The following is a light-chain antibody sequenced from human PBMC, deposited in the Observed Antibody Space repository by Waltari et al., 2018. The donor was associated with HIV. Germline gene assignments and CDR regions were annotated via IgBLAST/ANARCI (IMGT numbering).Light chain of an antibody. CDR1: QDINIY. CDR2: DAS. Sequence: DIQMTQSPSSLSTSVGDRVTITCQASQDINIYLNWYQQKPGKAPDLLIYDASNLVTGVPMRFSGSGSGTHFSLSISSLQAEDIATYYCQQYDFLPRTFGQGTKLE. V-gene: IGKV1-33*01. CDR3: QQYDFLPRT. J-gene: IGKJ2*01.